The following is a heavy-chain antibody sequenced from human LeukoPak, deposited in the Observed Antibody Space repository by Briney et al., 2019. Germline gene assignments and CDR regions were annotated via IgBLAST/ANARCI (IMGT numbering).Heavy chain of an antibody. CDR1: GFTFDDFT. D-gene: IGHD1-14*01. CDR3: AKDIATGNRLYYFDY. Sequence: GGSLRLSCVASGFTFDDFTMHWVRLAPGKGLEWVSGIDWNGFNKDYADSVKGRFTISRDNAKNSLYLQMNSLSSEDMALYYCAKDIATGNRLYYFDYWGQGTLVTVSS. J-gene: IGHJ4*02. CDR2: IDWNGFNK. V-gene: IGHV3-9*03.